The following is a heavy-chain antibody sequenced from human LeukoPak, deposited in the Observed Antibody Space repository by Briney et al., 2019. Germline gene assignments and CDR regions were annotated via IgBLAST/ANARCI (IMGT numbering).Heavy chain of an antibody. Sequence: GEALQISSHGSRYSFTSYWIGWARPVTEKGMEWMGIIYSGDSDTRYSPSFQGQVTISAHKSISTAYLQWSSLKASDTAMYYCASCRGQFCVADVWGKGATVTVSS. CDR3: ASCRGQFCVADV. J-gene: IGHJ6*04. CDR1: RYSFTSYW. D-gene: IGHD2-15*01. CDR2: IYSGDSDT. V-gene: IGHV5-51*01.